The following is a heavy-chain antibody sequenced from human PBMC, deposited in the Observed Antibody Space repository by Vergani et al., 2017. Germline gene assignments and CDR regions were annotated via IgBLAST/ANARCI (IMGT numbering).Heavy chain of an antibody. V-gene: IGHV3-23*04. CDR2: ISGSGGST. D-gene: IGHD6-13*01. CDR1: GFTLSDHV. Sequence: EVQLVESGGGLVQPGGSLRLSCAASGFTLSDHVMDWVRQAPGKGLEWVSAISGSGGSTYYADSVNGRFTISRDNSKNTLYLQMNSLRAEDTALYYCAKGYSGSYYHYMDVWGKGTTVTVSS. CDR3: AKGYSGSYYHYMDV. J-gene: IGHJ6*03.